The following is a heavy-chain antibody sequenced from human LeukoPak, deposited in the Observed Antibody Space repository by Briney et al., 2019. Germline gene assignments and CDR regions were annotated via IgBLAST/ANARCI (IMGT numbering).Heavy chain of an antibody. D-gene: IGHD5-12*01. CDR3: ARVYEGYGGYRVEDY. V-gene: IGHV4-38-2*02. J-gene: IGHJ4*02. CDR2: IYHSGST. Sequence: SETLSLTCTVSGYSISSGYYWGWIRQPPGKGLEWIGSIYHSGSTYYNPSLKSRVTISVDTSKNQFSLKLSSVTAADTAVYYCARVYEGYGGYRVEDYWGQGTLVTVSS. CDR1: GYSISSGYY.